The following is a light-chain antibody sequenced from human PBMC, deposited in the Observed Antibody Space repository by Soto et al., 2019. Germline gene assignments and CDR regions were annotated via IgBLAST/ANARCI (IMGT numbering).Light chain of an antibody. CDR1: QIFTSNS. J-gene: IGKJ5*01. Sequence: EIVLTQSPGTLSLSPGERATLSCSASQIFTSNSLAWYQQKPGQAPRLLVYGASSRATGISDRFSGSGSGRDFTLTISRLELEDFAVYYCQHYVSPPITFGQGTRLEIK. CDR2: GAS. V-gene: IGKV3-20*01. CDR3: QHYVSPPIT.